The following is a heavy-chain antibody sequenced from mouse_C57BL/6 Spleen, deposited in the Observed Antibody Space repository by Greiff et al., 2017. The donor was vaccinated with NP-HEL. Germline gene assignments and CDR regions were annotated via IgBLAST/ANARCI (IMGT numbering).Heavy chain of an antibody. V-gene: IGHV5-9-1*02. J-gene: IGHJ1*03. CDR1: GFTFSSYA. CDR2: ISSGGDYI. D-gene: IGHD2-1*01. CDR3: TREKDGIWYFDV. Sequence: DVMLVESGEGLVKPGGSLKLSCAASGFTFSSYAMSWVRQTPEKRLEWVAYISSGGDYIYYADTVKGRFTISRDNARNTLYLQMSSLKSEDTAMYYCTREKDGIWYFDVWGTGTTVTVSS.